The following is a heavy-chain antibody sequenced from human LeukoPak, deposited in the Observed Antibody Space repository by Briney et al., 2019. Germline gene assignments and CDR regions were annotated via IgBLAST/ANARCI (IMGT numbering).Heavy chain of an antibody. D-gene: IGHD5-12*01. CDR2: ISYTGTT. CDR3: ARRRIVATIDY. J-gene: IGHJ4*02. V-gene: IGHV4-39*01. CDR1: GGSISSSGYY. Sequence: SETLSLTCAVSGGSISSSGYYWAWIRQPPGKGLEWIGSISYTGTTYYNPSLKGRLTISADTPKNQFPLKLTSVTAADTAVYYCARRRIVATIDYWGQGTLVTVSS.